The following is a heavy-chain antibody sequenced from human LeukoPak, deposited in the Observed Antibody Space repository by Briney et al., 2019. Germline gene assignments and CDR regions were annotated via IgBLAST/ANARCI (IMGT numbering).Heavy chain of an antibody. V-gene: IGHV3-73*01. D-gene: IGHD2-15*01. CDR2: IRSKANSYAT. Sequence: PGGSLRLSCAASGFTFSGSAMHWVRQASGKGLEWVGRIRSKANSYATAYAASVKGRFTISRDDSKNTAYLQMNSLKTEDTAVYYCTREYCSGGSCYFDDYWGQGTLVTVSS. CDR3: TREYCSGGSCYFDDY. J-gene: IGHJ4*02. CDR1: GFTFSGSA.